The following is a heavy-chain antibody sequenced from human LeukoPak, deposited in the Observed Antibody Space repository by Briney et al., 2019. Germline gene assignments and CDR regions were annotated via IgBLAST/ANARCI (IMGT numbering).Heavy chain of an antibody. CDR2: IYHSGNT. D-gene: IGHD1-26*01. CDR1: GDSITDYY. CDR3: ARDLVGATSAFDI. V-gene: IGHV4-59*01. J-gene: IGHJ3*02. Sequence: PSETLSLTCNVSGDSITDYYWSWIRQPPGKGLEWIGFIYHSGNTNYNPSLASRVTLSLDTSKTQLSLRLTSVTAADTAVYYCARDLVGATSAFDIWGQGTMVTVSS.